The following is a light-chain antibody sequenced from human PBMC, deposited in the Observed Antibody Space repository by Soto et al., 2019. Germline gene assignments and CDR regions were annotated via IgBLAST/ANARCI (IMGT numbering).Light chain of an antibody. CDR2: DVS. CDR1: ASDVGGYSY. J-gene: IGLJ1*01. CDR3: CSYAGSYTFV. V-gene: IGLV2-11*01. Sequence: QSALAQPRSVSGSPGQSVTIACTVTASDVGGYSYVSWYQQHPGKVPKLIIYDVSKWPSGVPDRFSGSKSGNTASLTISGLQAEDEGDYYCCSYAGSYTFVFGTGTQVTVL.